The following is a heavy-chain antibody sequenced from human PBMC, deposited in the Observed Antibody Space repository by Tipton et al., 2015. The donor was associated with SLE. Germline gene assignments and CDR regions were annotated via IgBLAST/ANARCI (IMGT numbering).Heavy chain of an antibody. D-gene: IGHD2-15*01. Sequence: SLRLSCRVSGFTFGDYAVIWIRQAPGKGLEWVSYISGGGNTIYYADSVKGRFAISRDSAKNSLYLQMNNLRAEDTAVYYCARDEGYCEGGCCPYGMGVWGQGSTVTVSS. J-gene: IGHJ6*02. V-gene: IGHV3-11*01. CDR1: GFTFGDYA. CDR2: ISGGGNTI. CDR3: ARDEGYCEGGCCPYGMGV.